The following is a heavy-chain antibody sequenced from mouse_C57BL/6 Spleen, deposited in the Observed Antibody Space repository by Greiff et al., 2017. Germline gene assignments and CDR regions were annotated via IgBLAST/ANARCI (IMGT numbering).Heavy chain of an antibody. V-gene: IGHV1-80*01. CDR1: GYAFSSYW. Sequence: QVQLQQSGAELVKPGASVKISCKASGYAFSSYWMNWVKQRPGKGLEWIGQIYPGDGDTNYNGKFKGKATLTADKSSSTAYMQLSSLTSEDSAVYFCASPYGNYSACFACWGQVTLVTVSA. CDR3: ASPYGNYSACFAC. D-gene: IGHD2-1*01. J-gene: IGHJ3*01. CDR2: IYPGDGDT.